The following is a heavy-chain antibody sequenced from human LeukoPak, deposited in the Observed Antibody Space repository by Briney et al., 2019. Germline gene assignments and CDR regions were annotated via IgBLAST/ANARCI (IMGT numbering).Heavy chain of an antibody. D-gene: IGHD1-1*01. V-gene: IGHV3-30*02. Sequence: GGSLRLSCATSGFSFSHYGMHWVRQAPGGGLDWVAHIRYDESDKYYADSVKGRFTISRDISKNTVYLQMNSLRVEDTAVYYCAKDFNWAFDYWGQGTLVTVSS. J-gene: IGHJ4*02. CDR3: AKDFNWAFDY. CDR2: IRYDESDK. CDR1: GFSFSHYG.